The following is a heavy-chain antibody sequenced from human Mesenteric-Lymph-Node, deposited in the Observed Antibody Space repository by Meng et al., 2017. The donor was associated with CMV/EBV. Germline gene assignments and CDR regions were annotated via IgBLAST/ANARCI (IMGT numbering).Heavy chain of an antibody. CDR1: GVSVTSGAYH. CDR2: IYGTGIT. CDR3: AKSRSSTPGIVDD. V-gene: IGHV4-61*08. D-gene: IGHD2/OR15-2a*01. J-gene: IGHJ4*02. Sequence: VRRQESGPGLLKPSETLSLTCIVSGVSVTSGAYHWSWIRQSPGKGLEWIGYIYGTGITIYNPSLKSRVTILLETSKNQFSPKLNSVTTADTAVYYCAKSRSSTPGIVDDWGQGTLVTVSS.